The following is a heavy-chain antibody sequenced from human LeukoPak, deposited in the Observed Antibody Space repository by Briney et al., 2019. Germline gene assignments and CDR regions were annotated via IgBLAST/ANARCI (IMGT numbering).Heavy chain of an antibody. D-gene: IGHD3-10*01. J-gene: IGHJ4*02. Sequence: GGSLRLSCAASGFTFSSYGMHWVRQAPGKGLEWVAVISYDGSNKYYADSVKGRFTISRDNSKNTLYLQMNSLRAEDTAVYYCANDYYGSESYYSDSFDYWGQGTLVTVSS. CDR3: ANDYYGSESYYSDSFDY. CDR2: ISYDGSNK. V-gene: IGHV3-30*18. CDR1: GFTFSSYG.